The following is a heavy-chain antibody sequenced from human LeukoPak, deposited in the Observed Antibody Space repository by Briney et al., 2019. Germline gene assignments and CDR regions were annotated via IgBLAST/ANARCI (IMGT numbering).Heavy chain of an antibody. J-gene: IGHJ2*01. D-gene: IGHD6-13*01. Sequence: PGGSLRLSCAASGFTFNNFEMNWVRQAPGKGLEWVSYISSSGSTIYYADSVKGRFTISRDNAKNSLYLQMNSLRAEDTAVYYCARLPGYSSSWYDWYFDLWGRGTLVTVSS. CDR3: ARLPGYSSSWYDWYFDL. CDR2: ISSSGSTI. V-gene: IGHV3-48*03. CDR1: GFTFNNFE.